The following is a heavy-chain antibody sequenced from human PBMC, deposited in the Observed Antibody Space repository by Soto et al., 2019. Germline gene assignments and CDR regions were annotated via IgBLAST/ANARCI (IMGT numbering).Heavy chain of an antibody. CDR2: ISSSSSYI. V-gene: IGHV3-21*01. Sequence: PGGSLRLSCAASGFTFSSYSMNWVRQAPGKGLEWVSSISSSSSYIYYADSVKGRFTISRDNAKNSLYLQMNSLRAEDTAVYYCARALLAPDAPLASYYYYGMDVWGQGTTVTVSS. CDR1: GFTFSSYS. D-gene: IGHD3-10*01. J-gene: IGHJ6*02. CDR3: ARALLAPDAPLASYYYYGMDV.